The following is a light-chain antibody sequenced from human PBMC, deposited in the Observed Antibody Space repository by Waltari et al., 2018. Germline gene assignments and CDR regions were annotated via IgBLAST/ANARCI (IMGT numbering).Light chain of an antibody. J-gene: IGLJ2*01. CDR2: NTN. V-gene: IGLV8-61*01. CDR3: LLYVGSAIWV. CDR1: SGSVSSNFY. Sequence: QTVVTQEPSFSVSPGGTVTLTCGLSSGSVSSNFYPSWYQQTPGQAPRMLIYNTNTRSSGVPDRFSGSILGNKAALTIRGAQSEDESHYYCLLYVGSAIWVFCGGTKLTVL.